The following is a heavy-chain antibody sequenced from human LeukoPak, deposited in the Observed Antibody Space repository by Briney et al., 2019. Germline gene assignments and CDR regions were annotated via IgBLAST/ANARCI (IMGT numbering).Heavy chain of an antibody. CDR3: ARAKIKFGGLIVPLDS. CDR1: GFAFNNYA. V-gene: IGHV3-30*14. J-gene: IGHJ4*02. D-gene: IGHD3-16*02. Sequence: GGSLRLSCAASGFAFNNYAMYWVRQAPGKGLEWVAVVSYDGSNKFSADSVKGRFTISRDNSKNTVFLQMNSLRAEDTAMYFCARAKIKFGGLIVPLDSWGQGTLVTVSS. CDR2: VSYDGSNK.